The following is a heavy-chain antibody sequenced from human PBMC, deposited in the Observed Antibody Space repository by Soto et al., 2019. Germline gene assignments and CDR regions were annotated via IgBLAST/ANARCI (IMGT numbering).Heavy chain of an antibody. CDR1: GFTFSSYA. J-gene: IGHJ4*02. CDR2: ISSNGGST. D-gene: IGHD3-22*01. Sequence: GGSLRLSCSASGFTFSSYAMHWVRQAPGKGLEYVSAISSNGGSTYYADSVKGRFTISRDNSKNTLYLQMSSLRAEDTAVYYCVKANLNTYYYDSSGQDYWGQGTLVTVS. V-gene: IGHV3-64D*06. CDR3: VKANLNTYYYDSSGQDY.